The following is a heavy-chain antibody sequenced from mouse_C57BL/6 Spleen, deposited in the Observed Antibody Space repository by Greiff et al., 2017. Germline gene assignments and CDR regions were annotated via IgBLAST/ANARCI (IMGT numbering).Heavy chain of an antibody. V-gene: IGHV1-15*01. D-gene: IGHD3-2*02. CDR3: RSAQATDYFDY. Sequence: QVQLQQSGAELVRPGASVTLSCKASGYTFTDYEMHWVKQTPVHGLEWIGAIDPETGGTAYNQKFKGKAILTADKSSSTAYMERRSLTSEDSAVYYCRSAQATDYFDYWGQGTTLTVSS. CDR2: IDPETGGT. J-gene: IGHJ2*01. CDR1: GYTFTDYE.